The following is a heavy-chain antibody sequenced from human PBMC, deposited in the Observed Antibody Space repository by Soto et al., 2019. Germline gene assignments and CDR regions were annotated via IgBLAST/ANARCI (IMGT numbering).Heavy chain of an antibody. V-gene: IGHV1-69*01. J-gene: IGHJ6*02. CDR1: GGTFSSYA. Sequence: QVQLVQSGAEVKKPGSSAKVSCKASGGTFSSYAISWVRQAPGQGLEWMGGFIPMFNRPHSARKFQGRVTITADESTSTAYMDLSSLRSEDTAVYYCARGQFHHVSNYHYALDVWGQGTTVTVSS. CDR2: FIPMFNRP. CDR3: ARGQFHHVSNYHYALDV.